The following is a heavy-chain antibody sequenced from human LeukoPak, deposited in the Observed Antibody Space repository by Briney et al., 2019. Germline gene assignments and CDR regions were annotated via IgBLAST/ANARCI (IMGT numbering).Heavy chain of an antibody. CDR1: GGSISSHY. V-gene: IGHV4-59*11. CDR3: ARDGSYYVLDY. Sequence: YPSETLSLTCTVSGGSISSHYWSWIRQPPGKGLEWIEYIYYSGSTNYTPSPKSRVTISVDTSKNQFSLKPSSVTAADTAVYYCARDGSYYVLDYWGQGTLVTVSS. D-gene: IGHD1-26*01. CDR2: IYYSGST. J-gene: IGHJ4*02.